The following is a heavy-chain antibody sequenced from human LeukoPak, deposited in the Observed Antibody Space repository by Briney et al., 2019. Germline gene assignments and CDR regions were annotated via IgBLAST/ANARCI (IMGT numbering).Heavy chain of an antibody. CDR1: GGSISSGGYS. V-gene: IGHV4-30-2*01. CDR2: IYHSGST. J-gene: IGHJ4*02. CDR3: ARDYYGSGHDY. Sequence: SETLSLTCAVSGGSISSGGYSWSWIRQPPGKGLEWIGYIYHSGSTYYNPSLKSQVTISVDRSKNQFSLKLSSVTAADTAVYYCARDYYGSGHDYWGQGTLVTVSS. D-gene: IGHD3-10*01.